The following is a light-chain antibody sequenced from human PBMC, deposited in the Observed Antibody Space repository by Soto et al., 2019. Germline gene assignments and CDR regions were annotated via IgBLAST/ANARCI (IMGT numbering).Light chain of an antibody. J-gene: IGKJ2*01. CDR2: GAS. CDR3: QHYGTSLYT. V-gene: IGKV3-20*01. Sequence: DIVLKQSPGTLSLSPGERATLSCRASQIISSTYLDWYQQKPGQAPRLLIYGASSRATGIPDRFSGSGSGTDFTLTISRLEPEDLAVYYCQHYGTSLYTFGQGTKLEIK. CDR1: QIISSTY.